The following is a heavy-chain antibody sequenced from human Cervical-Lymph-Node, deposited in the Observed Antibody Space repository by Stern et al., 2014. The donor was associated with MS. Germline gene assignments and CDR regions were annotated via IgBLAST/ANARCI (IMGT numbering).Heavy chain of an antibody. J-gene: IGHJ2*01. CDR1: GFTFSSYS. V-gene: IGHV3-21*01. Sequence: VQLVESGGGLVKPGRSLRLACAASGFTFSSYSLNWVRQAQGPGPARVSSISSSGSFKYYADSVKGRFTISRDNAKNSLYLQMNSLRAEDTALYYCARVNEGFWYLDLWGRGTLVTASS. CDR2: ISSSGSFK. CDR3: ARVNEGFWYLDL.